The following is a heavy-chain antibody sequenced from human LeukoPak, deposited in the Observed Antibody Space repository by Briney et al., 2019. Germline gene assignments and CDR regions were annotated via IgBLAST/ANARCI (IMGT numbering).Heavy chain of an antibody. CDR1: GGSISSGTYF. D-gene: IGHD1-14*01. Sequence: SETLSLTCTVSGGSISSGTYFWGWIRQPPGECLEWVGSIFYSGATYYNPSLKSRVTISVDTSKKQFSLKLNSVTAADTAVYYCARHGHKNEYNSPGVDYWGQGTLVTVPS. CDR3: ARHGHKNEYNSPGVDY. V-gene: IGHV4-39*01. J-gene: IGHJ4*02. CDR2: IFYSGAT.